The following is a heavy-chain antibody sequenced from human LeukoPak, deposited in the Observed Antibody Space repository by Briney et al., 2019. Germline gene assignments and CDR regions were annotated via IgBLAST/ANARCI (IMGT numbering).Heavy chain of an antibody. J-gene: IGHJ3*02. CDR1: GYTFTSVG. D-gene: IGHD6-13*01. V-gene: IGHV1-18*01. Sequence: ASVKVSCKASGYTFTSVGISGVRQAPAQGLEWMGWISAYNGNTNFAQKFQGRVTMTTDTSTSTAYMWLRSLTSDATAVYCCATDGIAAAILGAFDIWGQGKTVTVSS. CDR2: ISAYNGNT. CDR3: ATDGIAAAILGAFDI.